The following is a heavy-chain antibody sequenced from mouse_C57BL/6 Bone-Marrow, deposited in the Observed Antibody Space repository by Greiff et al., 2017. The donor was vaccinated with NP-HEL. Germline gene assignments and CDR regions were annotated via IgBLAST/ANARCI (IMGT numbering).Heavy chain of an antibody. CDR2: ISNGGGST. D-gene: IGHD4-1*01. CDR3: ARSGTSAMDY. Sequence: EVKVVESGGGLVQPGGSLKLSCAASGFTFSDYYMYWVRQTPEKRLEWVAYISNGGGSTYYPDTVKGRFTISRDNAKNTLYLQMSRLKSEDTAMYYCARSGTSAMDYWGQGTSVTVSS. V-gene: IGHV5-12*01. CDR1: GFTFSDYY. J-gene: IGHJ4*01.